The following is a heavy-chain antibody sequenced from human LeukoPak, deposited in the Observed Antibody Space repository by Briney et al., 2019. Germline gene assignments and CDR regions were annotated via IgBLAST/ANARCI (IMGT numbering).Heavy chain of an antibody. CDR3: AKDHNYDILTGYYLWGAFDI. CDR1: GFTFDDYA. Sequence: GGSLRLSCAASGFTFDDYAMHWVRQAPGKGLEWVSGISWNSGSIGYADSVKGRFTISRDNAKNSLYLQMNSLRAEDTALYYCAKDHNYDILTGYYLWGAFDIWGQGTMVTVSS. J-gene: IGHJ3*02. D-gene: IGHD3-9*01. V-gene: IGHV3-9*01. CDR2: ISWNSGSI.